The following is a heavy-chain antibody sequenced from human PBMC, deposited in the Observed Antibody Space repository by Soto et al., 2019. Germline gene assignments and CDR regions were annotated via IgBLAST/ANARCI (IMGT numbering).Heavy chain of an antibody. D-gene: IGHD4-17*01. CDR1: GGSISSGGYS. CDR2: IYHSGST. Sequence: QLQLQESGSGLVKPSQTLSLTCAVSGGSISSGGYSWSWIRQPPGKGLEWIGYIYHSGSTYYNPSLKSRVARSLDRSKKHFSLKLSSVTAAETAVYYCARGMITVTTLDYWGQGTLVTVSS. CDR3: ARGMITVTTLDY. V-gene: IGHV4-30-2*01. J-gene: IGHJ4*02.